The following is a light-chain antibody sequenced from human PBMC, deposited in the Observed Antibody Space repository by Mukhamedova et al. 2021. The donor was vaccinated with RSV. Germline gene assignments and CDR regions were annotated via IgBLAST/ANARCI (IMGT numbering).Light chain of an antibody. Sequence: KLMIYEVSNRPSGLSNRFSGSKSGNTVSLTISGLQAEDEADYYCGSYTSSSPWVFGGGTKLTVL. J-gene: IGLJ3*02. CDR2: EVS. CDR3: GSYTSSSPWV. V-gene: IGLV2-14*01.